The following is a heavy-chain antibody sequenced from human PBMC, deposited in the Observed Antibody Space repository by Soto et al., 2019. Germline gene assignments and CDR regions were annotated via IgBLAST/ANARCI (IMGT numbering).Heavy chain of an antibody. CDR3: ARNPSHLCSSITCHAFDI. CDR1: GGMPRTCSYI. J-gene: IGHJ3*02. D-gene: IGHD2-2*01. V-gene: IGHV4-31*01. CDR2: IYYSAST. Sequence: VSGGMPRTCSYIGICSRLDPEKDLEWRGNIYYSASTYDQRYPQSLVTIAEDKSKNQFSLKSTSVNAADTAVYYCARNPSHLCSSITCHAFDIWGQGTMVT.